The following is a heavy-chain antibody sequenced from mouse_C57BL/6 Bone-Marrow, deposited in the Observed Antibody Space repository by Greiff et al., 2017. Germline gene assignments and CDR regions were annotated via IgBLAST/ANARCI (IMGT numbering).Heavy chain of an antibody. CDR3: GREEYYGSSYWYFDV. V-gene: IGHV1-54*01. CDR1: GYAFTNYL. J-gene: IGHJ1*03. CDR2: INPGSGGT. Sequence: VQLQQSGAELVRPGTSVKVSCKASGYAFTNYLIEWVKQRPGQGLEWIGVINPGSGGTNYNEKFKGKATLTADKSSSTAYMQLSSLESEDFAVYFCGREEYYGSSYWYFDVWGTGTTVTVSS. D-gene: IGHD1-1*01.